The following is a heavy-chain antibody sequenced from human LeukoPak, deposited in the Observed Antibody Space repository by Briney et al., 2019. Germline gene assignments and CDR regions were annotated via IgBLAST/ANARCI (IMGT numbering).Heavy chain of an antibody. CDR3: AKAAGYSYGSYLDY. J-gene: IGHJ4*02. CDR2: ISWNSGSI. CDR1: GFTFDDYA. V-gene: IGHV3-9*01. D-gene: IGHD5-18*01. Sequence: GRSLRLSYAASGFTFDDYAMHWVRQAPGKGLEWVSGISWNSGSIGYADSVKGRFTISRDNAKNSLYLQMNSLRAEDTALYYCAKAAGYSYGSYLDYWGQGTLVTVSS.